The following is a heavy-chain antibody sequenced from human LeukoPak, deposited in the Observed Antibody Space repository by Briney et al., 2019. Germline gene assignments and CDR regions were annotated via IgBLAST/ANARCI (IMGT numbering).Heavy chain of an antibody. CDR2: INPSGGST. CDR3: ARPVLRYFDWSPFDY. V-gene: IGHV1-46*01. CDR1: GYTFTSYY. D-gene: IGHD3-9*01. J-gene: IGHJ4*02. Sequence: GASVKVSCKASGYTFTSYYTHWVRQAPGQGLEWMGIINPSGGSTSYAQKFQGRVTMTRDTSTSTVYMELSSLRSEDTAVYYCARPVLRYFDWSPFDYWGQGTLVTVSS.